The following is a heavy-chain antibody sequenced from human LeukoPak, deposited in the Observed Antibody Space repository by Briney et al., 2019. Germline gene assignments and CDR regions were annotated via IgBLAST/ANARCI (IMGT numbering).Heavy chain of an antibody. J-gene: IGHJ6*02. Sequence: PGRSLRLSCAASGFTFSSYGMHWVRQAPGKGLEWVAVIWYDGSNKYYADSVKGRFTISRDNSKNTLYLQMNSLRAEDTAVYYCARDPSKPLYYGIDVWGQGTTVTVSS. V-gene: IGHV3-33*01. CDR3: ARDPSKPLYYGIDV. CDR2: IWYDGSNK. CDR1: GFTFSSYG.